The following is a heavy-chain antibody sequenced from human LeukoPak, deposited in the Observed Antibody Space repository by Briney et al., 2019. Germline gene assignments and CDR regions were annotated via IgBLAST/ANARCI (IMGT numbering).Heavy chain of an antibody. CDR1: GGSISSYY. J-gene: IGHJ6*02. CDR3: ARAPRDWTQSSGWWNYYYGMDV. Sequence: PSETLSLTCTVSGGSISSYYWSWIRQPPGKGLEGIGYIYYSGSTNYNPSLKSRVTISVDTSENQFSLKLSSVTAADTAVYCCARAPRDWTQSSGWWNYYYGMDVWGQGTTVTVSS. V-gene: IGHV4-59*01. CDR2: IYYSGST. D-gene: IGHD6-19*01.